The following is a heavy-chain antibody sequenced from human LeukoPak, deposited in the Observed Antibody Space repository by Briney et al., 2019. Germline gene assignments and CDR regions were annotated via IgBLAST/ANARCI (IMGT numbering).Heavy chain of an antibody. J-gene: IGHJ6*03. CDR3: ARGSTILSDYYMDV. V-gene: IGHV4-59*01. Sequence: KPSETLSLTCTVSGGSLSSYYWSWIRQPPGKGLEWIGYIYYSGSTNYNPSLKSRVTISVDTSKNQFSLKLSSVTAADTAVYYCARGSTILSDYYMDVWGKGTTVTVSS. CDR2: IYYSGST. D-gene: IGHD3-3*01. CDR1: GGSLSSYY.